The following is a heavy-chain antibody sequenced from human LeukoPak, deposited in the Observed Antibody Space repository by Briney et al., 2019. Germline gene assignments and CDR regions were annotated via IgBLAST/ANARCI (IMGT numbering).Heavy chain of an antibody. Sequence: PSETLSLTCTVSGGSISSYYWSWIRQPPGKGLEWIGYIYYSGSTNYNPSLKSRVTISVDTSKNQFSLKLSSVTAADTAVYYCARDRTRGNDAFDIWGQGTMVTVSS. CDR3: ARDRTRGNDAFDI. CDR1: GGSISSYY. V-gene: IGHV4-59*01. CDR2: IYYSGST. J-gene: IGHJ3*02. D-gene: IGHD2-2*01.